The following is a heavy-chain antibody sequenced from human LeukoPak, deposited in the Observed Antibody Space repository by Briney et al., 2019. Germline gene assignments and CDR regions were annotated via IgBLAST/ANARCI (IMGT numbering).Heavy chain of an antibody. Sequence: SETLSLTCTVSGGSISSYYWSWIRQPPGKGLEWIGYIYYSGSTNYNPSLKSRVTISIDTSKNQFSLKLSSVTAADTAVYYCARVWRWLQSYFDYWGQGTLVTVSS. CDR1: GGSISSYY. J-gene: IGHJ4*02. V-gene: IGHV4-59*01. D-gene: IGHD5-24*01. CDR3: ARVWRWLQSYFDY. CDR2: IYYSGST.